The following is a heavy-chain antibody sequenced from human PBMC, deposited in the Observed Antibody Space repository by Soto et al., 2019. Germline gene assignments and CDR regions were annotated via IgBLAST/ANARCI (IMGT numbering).Heavy chain of an antibody. D-gene: IGHD2-2*01. CDR1: GFIFSDEN. V-gene: IGHV3-21*06. CDR3: ARDSDCHSTSCFFPPHV. Sequence: GGSLRLSCSASGFIFSDENMSWVRQVPGKGLEWVSGISGGGSYIFYADSVQGRFSISRDNPKNSLFLEMNSLRVEDTAVYYCARDSDCHSTSCFFPPHVWGQGTTVTVYS. J-gene: IGHJ6*02. CDR2: ISGGGSYI.